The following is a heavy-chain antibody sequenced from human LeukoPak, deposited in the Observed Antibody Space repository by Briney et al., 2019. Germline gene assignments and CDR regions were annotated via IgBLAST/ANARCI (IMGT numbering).Heavy chain of an antibody. CDR1: GDSLTAYS. CDR2: ISHSGRT. V-gene: IGHV4-34*01. J-gene: IGHJ6*03. D-gene: IGHD4-11*01. Sequence: SETLSLTCAVNGDSLTAYSWNWIRQSPGKGLEWIGEISHSGRTHYNPSLASRVTFSLDTSKTQFSLELKSVTAADTAVYYCARAGTEAMTTPAYPVFYYFYLDVWGTGTTVTVS. CDR3: ARAGTEAMTTPAYPVFYYFYLDV.